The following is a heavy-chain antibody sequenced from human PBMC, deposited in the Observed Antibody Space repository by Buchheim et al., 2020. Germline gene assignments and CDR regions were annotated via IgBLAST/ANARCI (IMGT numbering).Heavy chain of an antibody. CDR2: IYYSGNT. J-gene: IGHJ3*02. CDR1: GGSISSGVYY. CDR3: ARDQYGDGGNLHDAFDI. Sequence: QVQLQESGPGLVKPSQTLSLTCTVSGGSISSGVYYWSWIRQHPGKGLEWIGYIYYSGNTYYNPSLKSRVTMSVDTSKNQLSLKLSSVTAADTAVYYCARDQYGDGGNLHDAFDIWGQGT. V-gene: IGHV4-31*03. D-gene: IGHD4-23*01.